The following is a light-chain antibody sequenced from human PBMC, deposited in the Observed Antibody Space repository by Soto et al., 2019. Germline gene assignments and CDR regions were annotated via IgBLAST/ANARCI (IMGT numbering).Light chain of an antibody. J-gene: IGKJ2*01. CDR3: QQRSNSYT. V-gene: IGKV3-11*01. CDR2: DAS. CDR1: QSVSSY. Sequence: EIVLTQSPATLSLSPGERATLSCRASQSVSSYLAWYQQKPGQAPRLLIYDASNRATGIPARFSGSGSGIDFTLTISSLEPEDFAVYYCQQRSNSYTFGQGTKLEIK.